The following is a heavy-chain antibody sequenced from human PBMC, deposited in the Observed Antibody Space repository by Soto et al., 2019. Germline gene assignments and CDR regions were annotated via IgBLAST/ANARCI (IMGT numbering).Heavy chain of an antibody. CDR1: GGSFSGYY. CDR3: ARGWIAARPIYRY. CDR2: INHSGST. V-gene: IGHV4-34*01. J-gene: IGHJ4*02. D-gene: IGHD6-6*01. Sequence: SETLSLTCAVYGGSFSGYYWSWIRQPPGKGLEWIGEINHSGSTNYNPSLKSRVTISVDTSKNQFSLKLSSVTAADTAVYYCARGWIAARPIYRYWGQGTLVTVSS.